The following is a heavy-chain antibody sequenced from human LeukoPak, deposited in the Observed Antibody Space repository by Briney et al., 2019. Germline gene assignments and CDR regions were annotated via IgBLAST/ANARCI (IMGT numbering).Heavy chain of an antibody. CDR3: AREGYCSSTSCYWFDP. CDR2: IYTSGST. V-gene: IGHV4-4*07. CDR1: GGSISSYY. J-gene: IGHJ5*02. D-gene: IGHD2-2*01. Sequence: PSETLSLTCTVSGGSISSYYWSWIRQPAGKGLEWIGRIYTSGSTNYNPSLKSRVTMSVDTSKNQFSLKLNSVTAADTAVYYCAREGYCSSTSCYWFDPWGQGTLVTVSS.